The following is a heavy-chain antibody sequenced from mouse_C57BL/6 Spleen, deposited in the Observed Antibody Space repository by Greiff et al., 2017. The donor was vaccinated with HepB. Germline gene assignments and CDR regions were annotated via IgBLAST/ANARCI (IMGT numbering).Heavy chain of an antibody. D-gene: IGHD2-13*01. V-gene: IGHV5-9-1*02. CDR3: TGEVDSGFAY. J-gene: IGHJ3*01. CDR2: ISSGGDYI. CDR1: GFTFSSYA. Sequence: EVKVVESGEGLVKPGGSLKLSCAASGFTFSSYAMSWVRQTPEKRLEWVAYISSGGDYIYYADTVKGRFTISRDNARNTLYLQMSSLKSEDTDRYCSTGEVDSGFAYWGQGTLCTVSA.